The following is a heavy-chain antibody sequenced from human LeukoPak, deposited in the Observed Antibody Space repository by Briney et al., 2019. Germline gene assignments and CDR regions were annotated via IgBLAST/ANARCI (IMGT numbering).Heavy chain of an antibody. CDR2: ISAYNGNT. CDR3: ARVRLESDYYDSSGYYPMDV. D-gene: IGHD3-22*01. V-gene: IGHV1-18*01. Sequence: ASVKVSCKASGYTFTSYGISWVRQAPGQGLEWMGWISAYNGNTNYAQKLQGRVTMTTDTSTSTAYMELRSLRSDDTAVYYCARVRLESDYYDSSGYYPMDVWGKGTTVTVSS. CDR1: GYTFTSYG. J-gene: IGHJ6*03.